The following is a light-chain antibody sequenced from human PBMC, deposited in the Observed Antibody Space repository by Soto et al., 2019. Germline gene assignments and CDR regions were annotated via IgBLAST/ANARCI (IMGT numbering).Light chain of an antibody. Sequence: EIVLTQSPATLSFSPGETATLFCRASQSGSSYLAWYQQKPGQAPSRLIFDPSNWATGIPAWFSGSGSGTDLTLTISSLEPEDFAFDYCHHRSNWPLTFGLGTRLEIK. CDR2: DPS. CDR1: QSGSSY. V-gene: IGKV3-11*01. CDR3: HHRSNWPLT. J-gene: IGKJ5*01.